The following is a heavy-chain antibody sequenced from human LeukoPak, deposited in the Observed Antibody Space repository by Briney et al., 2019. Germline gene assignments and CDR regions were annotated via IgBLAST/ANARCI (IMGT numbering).Heavy chain of an antibody. CDR3: AKAAHSSSARLPGLNWFDP. J-gene: IGHJ5*02. Sequence: PGGSLRLSCVASGFTFNRFAMNWVRQAPGKGLEWVSGISGSGSSTYYAESVKGRSTISRDNAKNSLYLQMNSLRAEDTAVYYCAKAAHSSSARLPGLNWFDPWGQGTLVTVSS. V-gene: IGHV3-23*01. CDR2: ISGSGSST. D-gene: IGHD6-6*01. CDR1: GFTFNRFA.